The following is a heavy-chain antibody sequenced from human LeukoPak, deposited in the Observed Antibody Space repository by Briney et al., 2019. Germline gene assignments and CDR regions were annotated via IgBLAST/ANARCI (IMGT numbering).Heavy chain of an antibody. D-gene: IGHD5-12*01. V-gene: IGHV3-9*01. J-gene: IGHJ4*02. Sequence: GGSLRLSCAASGFTFDDYAMHWVRQAPGKGLEWVSDISWNSGSIGYADSVKGRFTISRDNSKNMLYLQMNSLRAEDTAVYYCVKQSGYRGYDFFDYWGQGALVTVSS. CDR3: VKQSGYRGYDFFDY. CDR2: ISWNSGSI. CDR1: GFTFDDYA.